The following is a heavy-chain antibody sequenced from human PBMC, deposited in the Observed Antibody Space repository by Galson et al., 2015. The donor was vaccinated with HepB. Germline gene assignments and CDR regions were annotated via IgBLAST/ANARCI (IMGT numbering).Heavy chain of an antibody. CDR3: ARLPLGYCSGGTCFDYYYYGMDV. CDR2: ISSNTNYI. Sequence: SLRLSCAASGFTFSTYSMNWVRQAPGKGLEWVSSISSNTNYIYYIDSVKGRFTISRDNAKNSLFLQMNSLRAEDTAVYYCARLPLGYCSGGTCFDYYYYGMDVWGQGTTVTVSS. CDR1: GFTFSTYS. D-gene: IGHD2-15*01. J-gene: IGHJ6*02. V-gene: IGHV3-21*01.